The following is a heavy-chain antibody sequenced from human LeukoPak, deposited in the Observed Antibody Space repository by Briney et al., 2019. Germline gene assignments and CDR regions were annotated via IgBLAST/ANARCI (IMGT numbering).Heavy chain of an antibody. V-gene: IGHV3-30*03. CDR3: ARDLVYGSGSYDY. CDR2: ISHDGSNK. Sequence: GTSLRLSRAASGFPFSDYGMYWVRQAPGKGLEWLAVISHDGSNKYYADSVKGRFTISRDNAKNTLYLQMNSLRAEDTAVYYCARDLVYGSGSYDYWGQGTLVTVSS. J-gene: IGHJ4*02. CDR1: GFPFSDYG. D-gene: IGHD3-10*01.